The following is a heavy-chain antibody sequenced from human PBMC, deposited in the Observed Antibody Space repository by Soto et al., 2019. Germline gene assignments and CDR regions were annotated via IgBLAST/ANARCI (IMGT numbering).Heavy chain of an antibody. Sequence: EVQLLESGGGLVQPGGSLRLSCVGSGFFFSSYTMTWVRQAPGKGLEWVSSFSATSENTYYADSVRGRFTISRDNSKNTTFLQTNSLTAEDTAMYYCAKARDQQWVRLPFDYWGQGILVIVSS. V-gene: IGHV3-23*01. CDR3: AKARDQQWVRLPFDY. CDR2: FSATSENT. J-gene: IGHJ4*02. D-gene: IGHD6-19*01. CDR1: GFFFSSYT.